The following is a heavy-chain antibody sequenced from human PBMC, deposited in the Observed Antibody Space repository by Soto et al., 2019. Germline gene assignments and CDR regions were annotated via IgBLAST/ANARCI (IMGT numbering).Heavy chain of an antibody. D-gene: IGHD5-12*01. V-gene: IGHV5-51*01. CDR2: IYPGDSDT. J-gene: IGHJ6*02. CDR1: GYSFTSYW. Sequence: PGESLKISCKGSGYSFTSYWIGWVRQMPGKGLEWMGIIYPGDSDTRYSPSFQGHVTISADKSIKTAYLQWSSLKASDTAMYYCAIRWRTDHSGYGPLMYYYYGVDVWGQGTTVTVSS. CDR3: AIRWRTDHSGYGPLMYYYYGVDV.